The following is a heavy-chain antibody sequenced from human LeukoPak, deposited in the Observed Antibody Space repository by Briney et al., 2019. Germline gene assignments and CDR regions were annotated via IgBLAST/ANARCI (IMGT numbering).Heavy chain of an antibody. Sequence: SETLSLTCTVSGGSIGSGDYYWSWIRQPPGKGLEWIGYIYYSGSTYYNPSLKSRVTISVDTSKNQFSLKLSSVTAADTAVYYCASTIPAAMAQAFDIWGQGTMVTVSS. D-gene: IGHD2-2*01. V-gene: IGHV4-30-4*02. CDR1: GGSIGSGDYY. CDR2: IYYSGST. J-gene: IGHJ3*02. CDR3: ASTIPAAMAQAFDI.